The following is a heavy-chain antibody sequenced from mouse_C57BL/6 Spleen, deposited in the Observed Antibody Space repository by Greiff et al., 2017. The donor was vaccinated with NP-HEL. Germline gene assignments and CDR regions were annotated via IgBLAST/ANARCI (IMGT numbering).Heavy chain of an antibody. V-gene: IGHV1-62-2*01. CDR3: ARHEVYGSPYYYAMDY. Sequence: QVQLKQSGAELVKPGASVKLSCKASGYTFTEYTIHWVKQRSGQGLEWIGWFYPGSGSIKYNEKFKDKATLTADKSSSTVYMELSRLTSEDSAVYFCARHEVYGSPYYYAMDYWGQGTSVTVSS. CDR1: GYTFTEYT. J-gene: IGHJ4*01. CDR2: FYPGSGSI. D-gene: IGHD2-1*01.